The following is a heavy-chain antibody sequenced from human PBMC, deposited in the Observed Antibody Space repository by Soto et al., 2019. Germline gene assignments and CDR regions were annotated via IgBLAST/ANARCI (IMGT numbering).Heavy chain of an antibody. D-gene: IGHD3-9*01. Sequence: EVQLLESGGGFVEPGWSLRLSCAASGFTFSNYPMTWVRQAPGKGLEWVSSTSGSGGSTYYADSVKGRFTISRDNSKNTLKLRMNSPRAQDTAVYYCSKEQTPSQADIRSIFDYRGQGTLVIVSS. V-gene: IGHV3-23*01. CDR1: GFTFSNYP. J-gene: IGHJ4*02. CDR2: TSGSGGST. CDR3: SKEQTPSQADIRSIFDY.